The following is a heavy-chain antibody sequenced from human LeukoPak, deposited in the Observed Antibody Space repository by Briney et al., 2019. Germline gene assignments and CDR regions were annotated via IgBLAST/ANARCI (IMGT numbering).Heavy chain of an antibody. J-gene: IGHJ4*02. CDR2: FSENLITT. CDR3: AKSRSGSANWALQIFDN. Sequence: GGSLRLSCAASGFTFSSYAMHWVRQAPGKGLEWVSVFSENLITTYYADSVKGRFTISRDNSKNSLFVQMNSLRAEDTAVYFCAKSRSGSANWALQIFDNWGQGTLVTVSS. D-gene: IGHD1-1*01. V-gene: IGHV3-23*01. CDR1: GFTFSSYA.